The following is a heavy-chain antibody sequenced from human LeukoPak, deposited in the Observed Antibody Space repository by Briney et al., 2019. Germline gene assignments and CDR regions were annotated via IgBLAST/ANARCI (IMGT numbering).Heavy chain of an antibody. V-gene: IGHV3-23*01. Sequence: GGSLRLSCAASGFTFSSYAMSWVRQAPGKGLEWVSAISGSGGSTYYADSVKGRFTVSRDNAKNTLYLQMNSLRAEDTALYYCAKDTLLLLYWGQGTLVTVSS. CDR1: GFTFSSYA. D-gene: IGHD3-22*01. J-gene: IGHJ4*02. CDR2: ISGSGGST. CDR3: AKDTLLLLY.